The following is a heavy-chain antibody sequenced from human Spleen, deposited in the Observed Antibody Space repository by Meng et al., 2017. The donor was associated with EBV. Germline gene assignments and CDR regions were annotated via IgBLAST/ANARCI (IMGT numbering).Heavy chain of an antibody. CDR2: MSPYSGDT. CDR1: NYTFSSYG. CDR3: ARGARPGNYYFDH. J-gene: IGHJ4*02. V-gene: IGHV1-18*01. Sequence: QVQLVQSGGKVNTPGASVQVSCKASNYTFSSYGICWVRQAPGQGLEWMGWMSPYSGDTRYAQKFQGRVVMTRDTSTNTAYMELRSLRSGDTAVYYCARGARPGNYYFDHWGQGALVTVSS.